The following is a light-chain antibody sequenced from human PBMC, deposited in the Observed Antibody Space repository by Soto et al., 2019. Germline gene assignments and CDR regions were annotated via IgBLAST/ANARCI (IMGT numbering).Light chain of an antibody. CDR3: SSYAGSNNG. V-gene: IGLV2-8*01. J-gene: IGLJ2*01. CDR2: EVS. CDR1: SSDVGGYNY. Sequence: QPVLTQPPSASGSPGQSVTISCTGTSSDVGGYNYVSWYQQHPGKAPKLMIYEVSKRPSGVPDRFSGSKSGNTASLTVSGLQAEDEADYYCSSYAGSNNGFGGGTKLTVL.